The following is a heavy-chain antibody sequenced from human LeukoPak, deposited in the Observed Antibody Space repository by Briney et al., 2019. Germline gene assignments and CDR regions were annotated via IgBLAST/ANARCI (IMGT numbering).Heavy chain of an antibody. CDR1: GYTFTSYA. CDR2: INTNTGNP. Sequence: ASVKVSCKASGYTFTSYAMNWVRQAPGQGLEWMGWINTNTGNPTYAQGFTGRFVFSLDTSVSTAYLQISSIQAEDTAVYYFARTGYCSSTSCYRYYYGMDVWGQGTTVTVSS. J-gene: IGHJ6*02. D-gene: IGHD2-2*02. V-gene: IGHV7-4-1*02. CDR3: ARTGYCSSTSCYRYYYGMDV.